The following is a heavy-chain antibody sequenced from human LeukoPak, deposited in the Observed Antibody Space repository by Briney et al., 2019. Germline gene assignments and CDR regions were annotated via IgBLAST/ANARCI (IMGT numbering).Heavy chain of an antibody. CDR3: ATAKQARRYFDY. J-gene: IGHJ4*02. CDR1: GFTFSSNA. D-gene: IGHD6-13*01. Sequence: GGSLRLSCAGSGFTFSSNALSWVRQAPGKGLEWVSAISTSGGNTYYADSVRGRFTISRDNSKNTLYLQMNTLRAEDTAVYYCATAKQARRYFDYWGQGTLVTVSS. CDR2: ISTSGGNT. V-gene: IGHV3-23*01.